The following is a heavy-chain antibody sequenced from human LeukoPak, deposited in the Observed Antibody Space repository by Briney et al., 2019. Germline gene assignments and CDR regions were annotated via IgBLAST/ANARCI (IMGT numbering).Heavy chain of an antibody. J-gene: IGHJ4*02. CDR1: GFTFSSYA. V-gene: IGHV3-23*01. Sequence: GGSLGLSCAASGFTFSSYAMSWVRQAPGKGLEWVSTISDSGGSTYYADSLKGRFTISRDNAKNSLYLQMNSLRAEDTAVYYCARGTMFPYYFDYWGQGTLVTVSS. CDR3: ARGTMFPYYFDY. D-gene: IGHD3-10*02. CDR2: ISDSGGST.